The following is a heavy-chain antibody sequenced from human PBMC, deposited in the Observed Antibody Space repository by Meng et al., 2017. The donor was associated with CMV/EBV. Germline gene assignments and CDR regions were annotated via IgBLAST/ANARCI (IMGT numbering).Heavy chain of an antibody. J-gene: IGHJ4*02. CDR3: ATGATTSRFRVDY. V-gene: IGHV1-69*13. CDR1: GVTFSSCT. Sequence: SLKVSCKASGVTFSSCTLSWVRQAPGQGLGWMGGITPIFGVAQYAQNFQGRVTITADEYTNTAYMDVSSLRSEDTAVYYCATGATTSRFRVDYWGQGTLVTVSS. D-gene: IGHD2-2*01. CDR2: ITPIFGVA.